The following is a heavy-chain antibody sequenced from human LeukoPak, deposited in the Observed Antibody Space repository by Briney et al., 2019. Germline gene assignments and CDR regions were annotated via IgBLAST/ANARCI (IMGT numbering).Heavy chain of an antibody. Sequence: GSLRLSCAASGFTFSSYAMSWVRQAPGKGPEWVGRIKRKTDGGTIDYAAPVKDRFTLSRDDSKNTLYLEMNSLKIEDTAVYYCTTDEPPDYFGGASHDYWGQGTLVTVS. V-gene: IGHV3-15*01. CDR3: TTDEPPDYFGGASHDY. J-gene: IGHJ4*02. D-gene: IGHD3-10*01. CDR1: GFTFSSYA. CDR2: IKRKTDGGTI.